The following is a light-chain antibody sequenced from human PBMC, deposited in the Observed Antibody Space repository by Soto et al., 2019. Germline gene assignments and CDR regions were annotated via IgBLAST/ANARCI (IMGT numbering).Light chain of an antibody. J-gene: IGLJ1*01. Sequence: QSALTQPASVSGSPGQSITTSCTGTSSDVGGYDYVSWYQQHPGKAPKLMIYDVTNRPSGVSNRFSGSKSGNTASLTISGLQAEDEADYYCSSYTSSNTLGVFGTGTKVTVL. CDR2: DVT. V-gene: IGLV2-14*03. CDR3: SSYTSSNTLGV. CDR1: SSDVGGYDY.